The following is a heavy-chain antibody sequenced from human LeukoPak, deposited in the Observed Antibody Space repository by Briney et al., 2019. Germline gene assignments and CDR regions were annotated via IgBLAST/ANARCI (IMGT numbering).Heavy chain of an antibody. CDR2: INQDGSQK. J-gene: IGHJ4*02. CDR3: ATDLCY. V-gene: IGHV3-7*04. Sequence: GGSLRLSCEASRFTFSTYWMSWVRQAPGKGLEGVAHINQDGSQKYYVDSVKGRFTISRDNARNSLFLQMNSLRAEDSAVYYCATDLCYWGQGTLVTVSS. CDR1: RFTFSTYW.